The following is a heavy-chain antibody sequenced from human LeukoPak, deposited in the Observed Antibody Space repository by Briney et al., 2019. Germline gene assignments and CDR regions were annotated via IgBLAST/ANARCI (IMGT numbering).Heavy chain of an antibody. CDR2: ISAYNGNT. CDR1: GYTFTSYG. J-gene: IGHJ4*02. D-gene: IGHD4-17*01. Sequence: ASVKVSCKASGYTFTSYGISWVRQAPGQGLEWMGWISAYNGNTNYAQKLQGRVTMTTDKTKSTDYMGLRSLGSADTDVYYCARVADDYGDYWGGDLDYWGQGTLVTVSS. V-gene: IGHV1-18*01. CDR3: ARVADDYGDYWGGDLDY.